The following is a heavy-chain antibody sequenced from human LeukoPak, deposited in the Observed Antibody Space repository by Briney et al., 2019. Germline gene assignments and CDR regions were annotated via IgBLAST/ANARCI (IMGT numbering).Heavy chain of an antibody. CDR3: ATGYIVATTEGLNWFDP. D-gene: IGHD5-12*01. V-gene: IGHV1-24*01. CDR2: FDPEDGET. J-gene: IGHJ5*02. Sequence: ASVKVSCKVSGYTLTELSMHWVRQAPGKGLEWMGGFDPEDGETIYAQKFQGRVTMTEDTSTDTAYMDLSSLRSEDTAVYYCATGYIVATTEGLNWFDPWGQGTLVTVSS. CDR1: GYTLTELS.